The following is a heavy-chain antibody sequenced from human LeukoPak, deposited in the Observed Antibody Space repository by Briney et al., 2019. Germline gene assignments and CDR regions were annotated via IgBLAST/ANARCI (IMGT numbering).Heavy chain of an antibody. Sequence: PSETLSLTCAVSGGSLSGYFWSWVRQPPGKGLEWIGEINHSGITNYNPSLQSRVTISVDTSNNQFSLKLSSVHAADTTVYYCARVRALGVGRRYYFDYWGQGTLVTVSS. D-gene: IGHD3-16*01. V-gene: IGHV4-34*01. CDR3: ARVRALGVGRRYYFDY. CDR1: GGSLSGYF. J-gene: IGHJ4*02. CDR2: INHSGIT.